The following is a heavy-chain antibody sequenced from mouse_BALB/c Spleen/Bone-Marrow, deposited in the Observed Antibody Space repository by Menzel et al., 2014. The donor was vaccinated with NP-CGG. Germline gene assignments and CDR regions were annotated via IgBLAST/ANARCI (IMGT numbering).Heavy chain of an antibody. CDR2: ILPGSGST. Sequence: VKLQESGAELMKPGASVKISCKATGYTFSRCWIEWVKQRPGHGLEWIGEILPGSGSTNYNEKFNGKATFTADTSSNTAYMQLSSLTSEDSAVYYCARWGYGSSYVGYFDVWGAGNTVTVSS. J-gene: IGHJ1*01. CDR3: ARWGYGSSYVGYFDV. D-gene: IGHD1-1*01. V-gene: IGHV1-9*01. CDR1: GYTFSRCW.